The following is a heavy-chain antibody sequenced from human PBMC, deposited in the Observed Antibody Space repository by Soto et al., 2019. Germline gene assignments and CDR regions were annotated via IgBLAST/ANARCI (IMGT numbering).Heavy chain of an antibody. CDR3: ARDRGGATAGMDV. J-gene: IGHJ6*02. CDR2: IGLGSSPK. Sequence: GVSLRLSCAASGFTFRNYAMNWVRQAPGKGLEWVSYIGLGSSPKYYADSVKGRFTISRDNSKNTLYLQMNSLRAEDTAVYYCARDRGGATAGMDVWGQGTTVTVSS. CDR1: GFTFRNYA. D-gene: IGHD3-16*01. V-gene: IGHV3-48*01.